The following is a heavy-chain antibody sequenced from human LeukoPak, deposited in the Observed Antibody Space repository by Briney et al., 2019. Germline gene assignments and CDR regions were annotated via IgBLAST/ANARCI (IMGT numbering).Heavy chain of an antibody. J-gene: IGHJ5*02. D-gene: IGHD2-21*02. Sequence: GGSLRLSCAASGFTFSSYAMHWVRQAPGKGLEWVAVISYDGSNKYYADSVKGRFTISRDNSKNTLYLQMNSLRAEDTAVYYCAKPPSYCGSDCYVNWFDPWGQGTLVTVSS. CDR2: ISYDGSNK. V-gene: IGHV3-30*04. CDR1: GFTFSSYA. CDR3: AKPPSYCGSDCYVNWFDP.